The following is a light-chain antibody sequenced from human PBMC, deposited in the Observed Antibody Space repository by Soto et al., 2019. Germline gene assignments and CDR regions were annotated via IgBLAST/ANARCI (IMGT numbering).Light chain of an antibody. CDR1: SSDVGEENY. CDR2: EVS. CDR3: SSFAGSPVV. Sequence: QSVLTQPPSASGSPGQSVTITCSGTSSDVGEENYVSWYQQHPGKVPKLILYEVSKRPSGVPDRFSGSRSGNTASLTVSGLQAEDEADYYCSSFAGSPVVFGGGTSSPS. V-gene: IGLV2-8*01. J-gene: IGLJ2*01.